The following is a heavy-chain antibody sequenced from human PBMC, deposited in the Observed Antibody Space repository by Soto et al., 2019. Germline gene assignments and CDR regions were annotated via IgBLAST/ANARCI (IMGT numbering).Heavy chain of an antibody. CDR1: GGSISSGDYY. J-gene: IGHJ6*02. CDR3: ARTAIPNGEYAFPPKESYYYGMDX. V-gene: IGHV4-30-4*02. CDR2: VYYSGST. Sequence: ETLSLTCTVCGGSISSGDYYWSWIRQPPGKGLEWIGYVYYSGSTYYNTSLKSRVTISVDTSKNQFSLKLSSVTAADTAVYYCARTAIPNGEYAFPPKESYYYGMDXWGQGTTVTVS. D-gene: IGHD4-17*01.